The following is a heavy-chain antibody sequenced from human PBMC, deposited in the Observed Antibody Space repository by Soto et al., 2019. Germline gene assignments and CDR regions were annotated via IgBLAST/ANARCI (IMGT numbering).Heavy chain of an antibody. CDR3: ATDASIVLVPAAQDYYYYGMDI. CDR2: IIPIFGTA. D-gene: IGHD2-2*01. V-gene: IGHV1-69*06. Sequence: SVKVSCKASGGTFSSYAISWVRQAPGQGLEWMGGIIPIFGTANYAQKFQGRVTMTEDTSTDTAYMELSSLRSEDTAVYYCATDASIVLVPAAQDYYYYGMDIWGQGTTVTVSS. J-gene: IGHJ6*02. CDR1: GGTFSSYA.